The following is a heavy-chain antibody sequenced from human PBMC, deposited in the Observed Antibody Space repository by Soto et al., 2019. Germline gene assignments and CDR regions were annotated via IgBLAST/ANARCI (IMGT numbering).Heavy chain of an antibody. CDR3: ARVESSGWHDAFDI. J-gene: IGHJ3*02. D-gene: IGHD6-19*01. V-gene: IGHV3-33*01. Sequence: VQLVESGGGVVQPGRSLRLSCAASGFTFSSYGMHWVRQAPGKGLEWVAVIWYDGSNKYYADSVKGRFTISRDNSKNTLYLHMNSLRAEDTAVYYCARVESSGWHDAFDIWGQGTMVTVSS. CDR1: GFTFSSYG. CDR2: IWYDGSNK.